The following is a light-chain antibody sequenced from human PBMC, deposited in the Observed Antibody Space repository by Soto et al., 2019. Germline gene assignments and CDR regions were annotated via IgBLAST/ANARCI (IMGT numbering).Light chain of an antibody. J-gene: IGLJ3*02. V-gene: IGLV4-69*01. Sequence: QLVLTQSPSASAALGASVTLTCTLSSGHSSYAIAWHQQQPEKGPRYLMKLNSDGSHTKGDGIPDRFSGSSSGAERYLTISSLQSEDEADYYCQTWASGIWVFGGGTKLTVL. CDR1: SGHSSYA. CDR3: QTWASGIWV. CDR2: LNSDGSH.